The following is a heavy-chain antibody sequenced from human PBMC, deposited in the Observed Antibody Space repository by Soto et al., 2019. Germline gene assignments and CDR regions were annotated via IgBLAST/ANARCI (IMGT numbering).Heavy chain of an antibody. CDR1: GGSITSSNYH. CDR3: SRLTNARPGDD. V-gene: IGHV4-39*01. Sequence: WETLSLTCTVSGGSITSSNYHWGWSRQPPGKGLEWIGTIYYSGNTYYNPSLKSRVTMSMDASKNQFSLTLSSVAVADTAVYYCSRLTNARPGDDWGQGTLVTVSS. D-gene: IGHD2-2*01. CDR2: IYYSGNT. J-gene: IGHJ4*02.